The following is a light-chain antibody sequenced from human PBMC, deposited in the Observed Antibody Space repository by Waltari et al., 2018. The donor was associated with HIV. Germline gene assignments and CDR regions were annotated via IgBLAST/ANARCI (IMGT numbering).Light chain of an antibody. CDR1: SSDVGYNV. J-gene: IGLJ2*01. CDR3: CSYSSTSTSVL. V-gene: IGLV2-23*02. CDR2: EVN. Sequence: QSALTQPASVSGSPGQSITISCTGSSSDVGYNVVSWYQQHPGKVPKLLISEVNKRPAGVSNRFSGSKSGNTASLTISGLQAEDEADYYCCSYSSTSTSVLFGGGTKVTVV.